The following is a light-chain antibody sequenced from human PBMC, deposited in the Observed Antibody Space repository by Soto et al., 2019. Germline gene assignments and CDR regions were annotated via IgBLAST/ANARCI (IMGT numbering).Light chain of an antibody. CDR1: QDIRND. J-gene: IGKJ1*01. V-gene: IGKV1-17*01. CDR3: LQLNTYPWT. CDR2: AAS. Sequence: DIQMTQAPSSLPASVGDRVIITCRASQDIRNDLDWYQQKPGQAPKRLIYAASSLQSGVPSRFSGSGSGTEFTLTISSLQPEDFATYYCLQLNTYPWTFGQGTKVDIK.